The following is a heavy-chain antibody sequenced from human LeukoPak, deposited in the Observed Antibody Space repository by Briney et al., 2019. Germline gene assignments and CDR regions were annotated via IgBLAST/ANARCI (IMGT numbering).Heavy chain of an antibody. Sequence: SETLSLACTVSGGSISSSSYCWGWIRQPPGKGLEWIGSIYYGGSTYYNPSLKSRVTISVDTSKNQFSLKLSSVTAADTAVYYCARDRTVAATRDWGQGTLVTVSS. CDR1: GGSISSSSYC. CDR2: IYYGGST. CDR3: ARDRTVAATRD. J-gene: IGHJ4*02. D-gene: IGHD2-15*01. V-gene: IGHV4-39*07.